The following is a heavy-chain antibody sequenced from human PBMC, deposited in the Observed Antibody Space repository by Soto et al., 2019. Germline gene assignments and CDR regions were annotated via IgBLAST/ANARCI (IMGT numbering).Heavy chain of an antibody. J-gene: IGHJ4*02. V-gene: IGHV1-18*01. Sequence: ASVKVSCKASGYTFTSCGISWVRQAPGQGLEWMGWISAYNGNTNYAQKLQGRVTMTTDTSTSTAYMELRSLRSDDTAVYYCARDHYDFWSGYYRNWGQGTLVTVSS. D-gene: IGHD3-3*01. CDR3: ARDHYDFWSGYYRN. CDR2: ISAYNGNT. CDR1: GYTFTSCG.